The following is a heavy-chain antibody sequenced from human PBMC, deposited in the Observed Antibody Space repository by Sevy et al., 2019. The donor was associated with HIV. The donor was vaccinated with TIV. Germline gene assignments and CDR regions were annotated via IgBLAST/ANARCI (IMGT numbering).Heavy chain of an antibody. CDR3: ARGQWLVHDY. V-gene: IGHV4-39*01. Sequence: SETLSLTCSVSGGSISSSSYYWGWIRQPPGKGLEWIGSIYYSGSTYYYPSLKSRVTISVDTSKNQFSLKLSSVTAADTAVYYCARGQWLVHDYWGQGTLVTVSS. J-gene: IGHJ4*02. CDR1: GGSISSSSYY. CDR2: IYYSGST. D-gene: IGHD6-19*01.